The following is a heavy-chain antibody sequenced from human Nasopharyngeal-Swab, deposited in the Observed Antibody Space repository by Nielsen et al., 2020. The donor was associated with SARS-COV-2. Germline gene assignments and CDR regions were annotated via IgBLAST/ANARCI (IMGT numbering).Heavy chain of an antibody. CDR3: ASTAAAFDN. V-gene: IGHV4-31*03. Sequence: SETLSLTCTVSGGSINSGGYYWSWIRQHPGKGLEWIGYIYYSESTFYNPSLESRVAMSVDTSKNQFSLNLSSVTAADAAVYYCASTAAAFDNWGQGTLVTVSS. CDR1: GGSINSGGYY. D-gene: IGHD6-25*01. J-gene: IGHJ4*02. CDR2: IYYSEST.